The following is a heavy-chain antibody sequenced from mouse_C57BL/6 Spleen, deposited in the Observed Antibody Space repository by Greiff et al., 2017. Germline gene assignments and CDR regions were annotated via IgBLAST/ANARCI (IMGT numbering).Heavy chain of an antibody. V-gene: IGHV1-81*01. CDR1: GYTFTSYG. Sequence: QVQLQQSGAELARPGASVKLSCKASGYTFTSYGISWVKQRTGQGLEWIGEIYPRSGNTYYNEKFKGKATLTADKSSSQAYMELRSLTSEDSAVYFCASESWFAYWGQGTLVTVSA. J-gene: IGHJ3*01. CDR2: IYPRSGNT. CDR3: ASESWFAY.